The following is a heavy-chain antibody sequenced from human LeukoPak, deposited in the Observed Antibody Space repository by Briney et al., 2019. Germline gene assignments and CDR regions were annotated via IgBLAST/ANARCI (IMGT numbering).Heavy chain of an antibody. V-gene: IGHV1-2*02. J-gene: IGHJ4*02. CDR3: AGGRTDIVVVPATLRNYYFDY. CDR1: GYTFTGYY. Sequence: ASVKVSCKTSGYTFTGYYMHWVRQAPGQGLEWMGWINPNSGGTNYAQKFQGRVTMTRDTSISTAYMELSGLRSDDTAVYYCAGGRTDIVVVPATLRNYYFDYWGQGTLVTVSS. CDR2: INPNSGGT. D-gene: IGHD2-2*01.